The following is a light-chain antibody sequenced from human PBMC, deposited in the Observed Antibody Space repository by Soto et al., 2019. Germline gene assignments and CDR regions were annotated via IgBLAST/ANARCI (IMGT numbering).Light chain of an antibody. CDR1: QSISSW. CDR3: QHYNSYSEA. J-gene: IGKJ1*01. CDR2: DAS. V-gene: IGKV1-5*01. Sequence: IQLPQSPSTLSASVGDRVTITSRASQSISSWLAWYQQKPGKAPKLLIYDASSLESGVPSRFSGSGSGTEFTLTISSLQPDDFATYYCQHYNSYSEAFGQGTKVDIK.